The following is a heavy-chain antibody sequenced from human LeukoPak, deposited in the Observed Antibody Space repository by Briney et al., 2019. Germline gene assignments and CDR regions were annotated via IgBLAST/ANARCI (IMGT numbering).Heavy chain of an antibody. D-gene: IGHD6-19*01. CDR1: GRSISSYY. CDR3: AREGAVAGHFDY. V-gene: IGHV4-59*01. Sequence: PSETLSPTRTVSGRSISSYYWSWLRQPPRKGREWVGYVYYSVSTNYNPSLKSQVTISVDTSKNQFSLKLSSVTAADTAVYYCAREGAVAGHFDYWGQGTLVTVSS. J-gene: IGHJ4*02. CDR2: VYYSVST.